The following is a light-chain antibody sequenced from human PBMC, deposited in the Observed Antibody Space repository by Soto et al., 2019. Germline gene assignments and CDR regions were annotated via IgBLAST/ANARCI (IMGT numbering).Light chain of an antibody. V-gene: IGLV2-14*03. CDR3: NSYTSSSTYV. J-gene: IGLJ1*01. Sequence: QSVLTQPAPFFGPPGQPITSSGPGPRRNVGGFNYVSWYQQHPGKAPKLMIYDVTNRPSGVSYRFSGSKSGNTASLTISGLQAEDEADYYCNSYTSSSTYVFGTGTKVTVL. CDR1: RRNVGGFNY. CDR2: DVT.